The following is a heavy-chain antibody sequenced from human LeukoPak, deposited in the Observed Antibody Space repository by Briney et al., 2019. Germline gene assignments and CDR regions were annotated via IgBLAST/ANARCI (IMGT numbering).Heavy chain of an antibody. J-gene: IGHJ4*02. Sequence: GGSLRLSCAASGFTFSSYAVSWVRQAPGKGLEWVSAISGSGGSTYYADSVKGRFTISRDNSKNTLYLQMNSLRAEDTAVYYCAKDIQYGGYLPYFDYWGQGTLVTVSS. CDR3: AKDIQYGGYLPYFDY. CDR2: ISGSGGST. V-gene: IGHV3-23*01. CDR1: GFTFSSYA. D-gene: IGHD5-12*01.